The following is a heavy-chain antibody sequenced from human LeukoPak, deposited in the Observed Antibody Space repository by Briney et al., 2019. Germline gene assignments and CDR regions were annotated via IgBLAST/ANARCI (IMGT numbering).Heavy chain of an antibody. CDR2: IYTSGST. CDR1: GGSISSYY. J-gene: IGHJ3*02. Sequence: SETLSLTCTVSGGSISSYYWSWTRQPAGKGLEWIGRIYTSGSTNYNPSLKSRVTMSVDTSKNQFSLKLSSVTAADTAVYYCARDVAAAGLGDDAFDIWGQGTMVTVSS. D-gene: IGHD6-13*01. V-gene: IGHV4-4*07. CDR3: ARDVAAAGLGDDAFDI.